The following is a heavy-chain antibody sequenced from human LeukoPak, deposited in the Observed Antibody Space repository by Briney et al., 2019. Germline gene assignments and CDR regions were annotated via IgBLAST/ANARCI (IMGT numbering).Heavy chain of an antibody. CDR3: ARGPHIRTYDRDNWFDP. V-gene: IGHV1-46*01. CDR2: INPTGTTT. J-gene: IGHJ5*02. D-gene: IGHD3-3*01. Sequence: ASVKVSCKASGYTFINHWMHWVRQAPGQGLEWVGLINPTGTTTLYAQKFQGRITMTRDMSTSTVYMELSSLRSEDTAIYYCARGPHIRTYDRDNWFDPWGQGTLVTVSS. CDR1: GYTFINHW.